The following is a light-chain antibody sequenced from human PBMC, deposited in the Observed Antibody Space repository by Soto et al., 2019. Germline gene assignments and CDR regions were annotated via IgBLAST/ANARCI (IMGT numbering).Light chain of an antibody. CDR2: EVS. J-gene: IGLJ1*01. Sequence: QSALAQPASVSGSPGQSITISCTGTSSDVGGYNYVSWYQQHPGKAPKLMIYEVSNRPLGVSNRFSGSKSGNTASLTISGLQGEDEAHYYCTSYTGSSTLDVFGTGTKVTVL. V-gene: IGLV2-14*01. CDR3: TSYTGSSTLDV. CDR1: SSDVGGYNY.